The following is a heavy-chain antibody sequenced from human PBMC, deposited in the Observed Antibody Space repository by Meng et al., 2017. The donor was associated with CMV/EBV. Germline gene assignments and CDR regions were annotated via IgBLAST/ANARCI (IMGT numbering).Heavy chain of an antibody. J-gene: IGHJ5*02. Sequence: VSGGSISSYSWSWLRQPAGKGLEWIGRIYTSGSTNYNPSLKSRVTMSVDTSKNQFSLKLSSVTAADTAVYYCARDLGAAADPNWFDPWGQGTLVTVSS. CDR2: IYTSGST. CDR1: GGSISSYS. D-gene: IGHD6-13*01. V-gene: IGHV4-4*07. CDR3: ARDLGAAADPNWFDP.